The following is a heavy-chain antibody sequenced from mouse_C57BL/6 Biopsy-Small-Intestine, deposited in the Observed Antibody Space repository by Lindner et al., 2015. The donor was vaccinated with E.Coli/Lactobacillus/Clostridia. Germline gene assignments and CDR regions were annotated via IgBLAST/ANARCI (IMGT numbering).Heavy chain of an antibody. CDR3: ARYGYDAMDY. J-gene: IGHJ4*01. Sequence: VQLQESGPGXVAPSQSLSITCTVSGFSLISYAVSWVRQAPGKGLEWLGVIWTGGSINYNSALKSRLSISKDNSKSQVFLKMNSLQTDDTARYYCARYGYDAMDYWGQGTSVTVSS. CDR2: IWTGGSI. D-gene: IGHD1-1*02. CDR1: GFSLISYA. V-gene: IGHV2-9-1*01.